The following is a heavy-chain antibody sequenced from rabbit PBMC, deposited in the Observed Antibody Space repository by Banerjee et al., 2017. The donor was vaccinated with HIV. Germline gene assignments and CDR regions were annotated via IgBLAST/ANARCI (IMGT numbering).Heavy chain of an antibody. V-gene: IGHV1S45*01. CDR3: ARDTSSSFSSYGMDL. CDR2: IDTGSSGFT. Sequence: QEQLEESGGDLVKPGASLTLTCIASGVSFSVSSYMCWVRQAPGKGLEWIACIDTGSSGFTYFATWAKGRFTCSKTSSTTVTLQMTRLTAADTATYFCARDTSSSFSSYGMDLWGQGPSSPS. CDR1: GVSFSVSSY. J-gene: IGHJ6*01. D-gene: IGHD1-1*01.